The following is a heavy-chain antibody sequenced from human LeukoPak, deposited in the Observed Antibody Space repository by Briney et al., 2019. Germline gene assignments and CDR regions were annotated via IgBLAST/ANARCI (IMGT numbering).Heavy chain of an antibody. D-gene: IGHD6-6*01. V-gene: IGHV3-11*04. J-gene: IGHJ4*02. CDR3: ARRAYTISSCFDY. Sequence: GGSLRLSCAAYGFSFSDYYMSWNRQAPGKGLEWISNINSRGTTIYYADSVKGRFTISRDNAKNSLYLQMNSLRAEDTAVYYCARRAYTISSCFDYWGQGALVTVSS. CDR1: GFSFSDYY. CDR2: INSRGTTI.